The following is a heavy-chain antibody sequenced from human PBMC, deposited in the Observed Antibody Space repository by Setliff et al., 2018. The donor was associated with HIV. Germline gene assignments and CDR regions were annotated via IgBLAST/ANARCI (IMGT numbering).Heavy chain of an antibody. J-gene: IGHJ4*02. D-gene: IGHD3-22*01. Sequence: SVKVSCKASGYTFTDYAISWVRQAPGQGLDWMGGIIPVFGTANYAQKFQGRVTITADESTSTACMELSSLRSEDTAVYYCARGGVYYYDSSGWSMDYWGQGTLVTVS. CDR2: IIPVFGTA. CDR1: GYTFTDYA. V-gene: IGHV1-69*13. CDR3: ARGGVYYYDSSGWSMDY.